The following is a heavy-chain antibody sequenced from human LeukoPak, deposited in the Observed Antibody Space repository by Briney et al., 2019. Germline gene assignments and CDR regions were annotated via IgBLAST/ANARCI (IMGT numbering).Heavy chain of an antibody. J-gene: IGHJ4*02. D-gene: IGHD1-26*01. CDR2: IQYDGRNK. CDR1: GFTFSSYA. CDR3: AKAGGVGSFDY. Sequence: GGSLRLSCAASGFTFSSYALSWVRQAPGKGLEWVAFIQYDGRNKYYADSVKGRFTISRDNSMNTLYLQMNSLRADDTAAYYCAKAGGVGSFDYWGQGTQVTVSS. V-gene: IGHV3-30*02.